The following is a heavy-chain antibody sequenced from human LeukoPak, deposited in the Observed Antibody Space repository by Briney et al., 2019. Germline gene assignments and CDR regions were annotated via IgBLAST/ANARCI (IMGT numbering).Heavy chain of an antibody. D-gene: IGHD1-26*01. V-gene: IGHV3-21*01. Sequence: GGSLRLSCAASGFTFSSYSMNWVRQAPGKGLEWVSSISSSSSYIYYADSVKGRFTISRDNAKNSLYLQMNSLRAEDTAVYYCARDRSVEWELFRGFDYWGQGTLVTVSS. CDR1: GFTFSSYS. J-gene: IGHJ4*02. CDR3: ARDRSVEWELFRGFDY. CDR2: ISSSSSYI.